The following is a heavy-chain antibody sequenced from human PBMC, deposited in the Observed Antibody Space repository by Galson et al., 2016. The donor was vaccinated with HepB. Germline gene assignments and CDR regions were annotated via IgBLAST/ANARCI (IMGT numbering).Heavy chain of an antibody. D-gene: IGHD2-15*01. V-gene: IGHV3-33*01. J-gene: IGHJ3*02. CDR2: IWDDGAND. CDR3: ARGGDIVVVVAGFDI. Sequence: SLRLSCAASGFAFSGYGMHWVRQAPGKALEWVAVIWDDGANDYYADSVKGRFTISRDSSKNTVYLQMNSLRAEDTAVYYCARGGDIVVVVAGFDIWGQGTMVTVSS. CDR1: GFAFSGYG.